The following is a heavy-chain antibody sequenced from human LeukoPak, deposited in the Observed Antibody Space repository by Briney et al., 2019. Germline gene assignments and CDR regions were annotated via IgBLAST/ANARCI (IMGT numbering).Heavy chain of an antibody. CDR3: ARNIMVRGVIHLYYFDY. Sequence: TSETLSLTCTVSGGTITSSSYHWGWIRQPPGKGLEWIGSVYYSGSTYYNASLESRVTISVDTSRTQFSLKLSSVTAADAAVYYCARNIMVRGVIHLYYFDYWGQGTLVTVSS. D-gene: IGHD3-10*01. CDR2: VYYSGST. CDR1: GGTITSSSYH. V-gene: IGHV4-39*01. J-gene: IGHJ4*02.